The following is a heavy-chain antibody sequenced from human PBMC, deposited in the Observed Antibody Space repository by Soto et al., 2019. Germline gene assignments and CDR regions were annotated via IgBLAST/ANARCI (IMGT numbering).Heavy chain of an antibody. Sequence: SETLSLTCAVSGGSISSGCYSWSWIRQPPGKGLEWIGYIYHSGSTYYNPSLKSRVTISVDRSKNQFSLKLSSVTAADTAVYYCARGVNTVTTIDYWGQGTLVTVSS. V-gene: IGHV4-30-2*01. CDR2: IYHSGST. J-gene: IGHJ4*02. CDR1: GGSISSGCYS. CDR3: ARGVNTVTTIDY. D-gene: IGHD4-17*01.